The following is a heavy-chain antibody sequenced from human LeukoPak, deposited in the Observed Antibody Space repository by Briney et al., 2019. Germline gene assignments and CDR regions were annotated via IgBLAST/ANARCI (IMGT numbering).Heavy chain of an antibody. Sequence: ASVKVSCKASGYTFTSYGISWVRQAPGQGLEWMGWINPNSGGTNYAQKFQGWVTMTRDTSISTAYMELSRLRSDDTAVYYCARGGTVTTSAYYYGMDVWGQGTTVTVSS. J-gene: IGHJ6*02. D-gene: IGHD4-17*01. CDR2: INPNSGGT. CDR3: ARGGTVTTSAYYYGMDV. V-gene: IGHV1-2*04. CDR1: GYTFTSYG.